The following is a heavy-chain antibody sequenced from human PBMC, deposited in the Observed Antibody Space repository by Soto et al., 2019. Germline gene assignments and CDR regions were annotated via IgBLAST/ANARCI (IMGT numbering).Heavy chain of an antibody. CDR3: AKEQSTNSRSYHALDV. CDR2: VSNDGSNK. D-gene: IGHD2-8*01. J-gene: IGHJ6*02. Sequence: QVRLVESGGGVVQPGESLRLSCAASEFTFSSYAMHWVRQAPGKGLEWVAVVSNDGSNKYYADSVKGRFTISRDNSKNTLNLQMNSLRAEDTAVYYCAKEQSTNSRSYHALDVWGQGTTVTVSS. CDR1: EFTFSSYA. V-gene: IGHV3-30*18.